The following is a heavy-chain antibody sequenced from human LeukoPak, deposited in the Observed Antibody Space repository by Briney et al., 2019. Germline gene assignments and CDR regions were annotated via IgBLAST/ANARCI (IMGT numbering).Heavy chain of an antibody. CDR3: ARAKYYYDSSGYSELDY. V-gene: IGHV1-69*01. CDR1: GGTFSSYA. CDR2: IIPIFGTA. J-gene: IGHJ4*02. Sequence: ASVKVSCKASGGTFSSYAISWVRQAPGQGLEWMGGIIPIFGTANYAQKFQGRVTITADESTSTAYMELSSLRSEDTAVYYCARAKYYYDSSGYSELDYWGQGTLVTVSS. D-gene: IGHD3-22*01.